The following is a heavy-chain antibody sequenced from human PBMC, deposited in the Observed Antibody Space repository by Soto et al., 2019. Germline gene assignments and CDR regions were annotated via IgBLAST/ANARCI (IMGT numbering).Heavy chain of an antibody. CDR2: ISGSGDRT. V-gene: IGHV3-23*01. CDR1: GFTFSSYA. Sequence: EVQLLESGGGLVQPGGSLRLSCAASGFTFSSYAMTWVRQAPGKGLEWVSGISGSGDRTRYADSVKGRFTISRDNSKNTLYLQMNSLSAEDTAIYYCAKVAFNAGRVYWGQGTLVTVSS. J-gene: IGHJ4*02. CDR3: AKVAFNAGRVY.